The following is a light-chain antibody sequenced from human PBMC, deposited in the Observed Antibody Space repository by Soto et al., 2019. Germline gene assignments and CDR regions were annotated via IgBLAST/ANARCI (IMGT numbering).Light chain of an antibody. CDR3: EQYENWPSIT. J-gene: IGKJ5*01. CDR2: AAS. Sequence: EMVMTQSRATLSVSPGERATLSCRASQSISSNLAWYQQKPGQAPRLLIYAASTRAAGIPGRFSGGGSGTEFSLTIGSLQSEDFAVYHCEQYENWPSITFGQGTRLEMK. CDR1: QSISSN. V-gene: IGKV3-15*01.